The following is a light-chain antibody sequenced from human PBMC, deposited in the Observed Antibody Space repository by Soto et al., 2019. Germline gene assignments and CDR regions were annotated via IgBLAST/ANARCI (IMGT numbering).Light chain of an antibody. CDR2: DAS. V-gene: IGKV3-20*01. CDR1: QSVSSIY. Sequence: EIVLTQSPGTLSLSPGERATLSCRASQSVSSIYLGWYQQKPGQAPRLLIYDASSRATGVPDRFSGSGSGTDFTLTISRLEPEDFAVYYCQQYDNSQWTFGQGTKVGIK. J-gene: IGKJ1*01. CDR3: QQYDNSQWT.